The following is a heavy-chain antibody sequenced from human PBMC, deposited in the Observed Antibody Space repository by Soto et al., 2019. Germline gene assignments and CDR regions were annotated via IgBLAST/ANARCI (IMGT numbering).Heavy chain of an antibody. Sequence: QVHLQESGPGQVRPSQTLSLSCSVSGGSISRGAYFWTWIRQFPGKGLEWIAYISYTGATYYNPSLKSRVTRLADTSKNQFSLKLNSVTSAETAVYYCARGGPVSVSPAWQLLGYFDYWGQGTLVTVSS. V-gene: IGHV4-31*03. D-gene: IGHD2-15*01. CDR2: ISYTGAT. CDR1: GGSISRGAYF. J-gene: IGHJ4*02. CDR3: ARGGPVSVSPAWQLLGYFDY.